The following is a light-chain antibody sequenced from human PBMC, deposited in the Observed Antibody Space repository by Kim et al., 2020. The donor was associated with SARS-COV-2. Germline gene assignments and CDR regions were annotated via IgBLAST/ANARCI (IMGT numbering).Light chain of an antibody. V-gene: IGKV1-6*01. CDR1: QGIRND. J-gene: IGKJ1*01. Sequence: ASVGDRVTITCRARQGIRNDLGWYQQTPGKAPNLRIYAASNLQSGVPSRFSGSGSGTDFTLTISSLQPEDFATYYCLQDYTYPRTFGQGTKVDIK. CDR2: AAS. CDR3: LQDYTYPRT.